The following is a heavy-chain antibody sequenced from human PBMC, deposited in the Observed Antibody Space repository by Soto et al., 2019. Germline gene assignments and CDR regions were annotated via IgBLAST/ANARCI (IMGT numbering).Heavy chain of an antibody. Sequence: QVQLVESGGGVVQPGRSLRLSCAASGFTFSSYGMHWVRQAPGKGLEWVAVISYDGSNTYYADSVKGRFTISRDNSKNTLYLQMNSLRAEDTAVYYCAKDRLNYYGSGSFDYWGQGTLVTVSS. CDR3: AKDRLNYYGSGSFDY. V-gene: IGHV3-30*18. CDR1: GFTFSSYG. CDR2: ISYDGSNT. J-gene: IGHJ4*02. D-gene: IGHD3-10*01.